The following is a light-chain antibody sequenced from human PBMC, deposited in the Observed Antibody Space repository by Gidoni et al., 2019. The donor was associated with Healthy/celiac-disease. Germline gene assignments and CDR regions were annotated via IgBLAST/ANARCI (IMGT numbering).Light chain of an antibody. J-gene: IGKJ4*01. CDR3: QQASSFPLT. CDR1: QDISRY. V-gene: IGKV1-12*01. Sequence: TQMTHSPSSVSASLGDRVTITCRASQDISRYLDWYQQKPGKAPKLLIYASSSLQSGVPSRFTGSGSGTDFTLTISSLQPEDFATYYCQQASSFPLTFGGGTKVEIK. CDR2: ASS.